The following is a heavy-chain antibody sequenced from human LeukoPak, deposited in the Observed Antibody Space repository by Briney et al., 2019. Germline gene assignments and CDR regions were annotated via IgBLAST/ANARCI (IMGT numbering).Heavy chain of an antibody. Sequence: GESLSLSCAASGFTFSSYWMSWVRQAPGKGLEWVANIQQDRSEKYYVDSVKGRFTISRDNAKHSLYLQMNSRRAEDTAVYYCARDPSVGIAVDYWGQGTLVTVSS. CDR2: IQQDRSEK. J-gene: IGHJ4*02. CDR1: GFTFSSYW. CDR3: ARDPSVGIAVDY. V-gene: IGHV3-7*01. D-gene: IGHD6-19*01.